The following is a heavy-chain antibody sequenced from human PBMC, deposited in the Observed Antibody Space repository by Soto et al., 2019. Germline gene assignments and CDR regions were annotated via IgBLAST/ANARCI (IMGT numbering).Heavy chain of an antibody. J-gene: IGHJ6*02. V-gene: IGHV3-30-3*01. CDR1: GFTFSTYA. CDR2: ISYDGTNK. CDR3: ARGDRQWLFHYYGMDV. Sequence: QVQLVESGGGVVQPGRSLRLSCVASGFTFSTYAMHWVRQAPGKGLEWVAIISYDGTNKYYADSVKGRFTISRDNSKNTLYLQMNSLRAEDTAVYYCARGDRQWLFHYYGMDVWGQGTTVTVSS. D-gene: IGHD6-19*01.